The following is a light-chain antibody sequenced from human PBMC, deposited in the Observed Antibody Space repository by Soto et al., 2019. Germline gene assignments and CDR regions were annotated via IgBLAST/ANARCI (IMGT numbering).Light chain of an antibody. CDR1: SSDVGGFNY. CDR3: SSYTSSSTYV. CDR2: DVT. Sequence: SALTQPASVSGSPGQSITISCTGTSSDVGGFNYVSWYQQHPGKAPKLMIYDVTNRPSGVSYRFSGSKSGNTASLTISGLQAEDEADYYCSSYTSSSTYVFGTGTQLTVL. V-gene: IGLV2-14*03. J-gene: IGLJ1*01.